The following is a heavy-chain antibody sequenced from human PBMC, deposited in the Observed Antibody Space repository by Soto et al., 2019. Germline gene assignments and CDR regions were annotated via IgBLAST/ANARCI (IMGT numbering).Heavy chain of an antibody. CDR1: GGTFSSYA. J-gene: IGHJ6*02. V-gene: IGHV1-69*06. CDR2: IIPIFGTA. D-gene: IGHD6-6*01. Sequence: QVQLVQSGAEVKKPGSSVKVSCKASGGTFSSYAISWVRQAPGQGLEWMGGIIPIFGTANYAQKFQGRVTITADKSTSTAYMELSSLRSEDTAVYYCARGRAARRSRADAYYYCGMDVWGQGTTDTVSS. CDR3: ARGRAARRSRADAYYYCGMDV.